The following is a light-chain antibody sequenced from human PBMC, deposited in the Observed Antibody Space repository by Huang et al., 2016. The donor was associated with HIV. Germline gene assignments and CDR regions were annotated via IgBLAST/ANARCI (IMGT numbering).Light chain of an antibody. CDR1: QNINRY. J-gene: IGKJ2*01. CDR3: QQSAVTPRT. Sequence: DIQITQSPSSLSASVGDRVSITCRASQNINRYLNWYQQQPGKAPKLLISGASKWQSGVPSSFSGSGSGTHFTLAISSLQPEDSATYYCQQSAVTPRTFGQGTKLEI. CDR2: GAS. V-gene: IGKV1-39*01.